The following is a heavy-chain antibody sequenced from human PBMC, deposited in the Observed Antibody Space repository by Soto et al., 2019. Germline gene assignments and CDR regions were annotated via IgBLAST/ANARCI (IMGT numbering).Heavy chain of an antibody. CDR2: IIPILGIA. CDR3: ARDPTGYGSGSRHGMDV. D-gene: IGHD3-10*01. Sequence: QVQLVQSGAEVKKPGSSVKVSCKASGGTFSSYTISWVRQAPGQGLEWMGRIIPILGIANYAQKFQGRVTITADKSTSXXYMELSSLRSEDTAVYYCARDPTGYGSGSRHGMDVWGQGTTVTVSS. CDR1: GGTFSSYT. V-gene: IGHV1-69*08. J-gene: IGHJ6*02.